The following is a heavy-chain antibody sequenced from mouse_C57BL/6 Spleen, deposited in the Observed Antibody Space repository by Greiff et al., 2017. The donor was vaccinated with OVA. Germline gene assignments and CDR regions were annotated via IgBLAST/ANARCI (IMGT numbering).Heavy chain of an antibody. CDR2: INPNYGTT. V-gene: IGHV1-39*01. J-gene: IGHJ3*01. D-gene: IGHD1-1*01. CDR1: GYSFTDYN. CDR3: AADYYGSSPASFAY. Sequence: VQLKESGPELVKPGASVKISCKASGYSFTDYNMNWVKQSNGKSLEWIGVINPNYGTTSYNQKFKGKATLTVDQSSSTAYMQLNSLTSEDSAVYYCAADYYGSSPASFAYWGQGTLVTVSA.